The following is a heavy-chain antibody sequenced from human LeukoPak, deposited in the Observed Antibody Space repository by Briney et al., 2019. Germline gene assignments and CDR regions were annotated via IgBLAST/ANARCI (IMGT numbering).Heavy chain of an antibody. V-gene: IGHV1-69*13. Sequence: SVKVSCKTSGGTFSSYAISWVRQAPGQGLEWMGGIIPIFGTANYAQKFQGRVTITADESTSTAYMELSSLRSEDTAVYYCARDRLFGRDGYNYNYYYGMDVWGQGTTVTVSS. CDR2: IIPIFGTA. J-gene: IGHJ6*02. D-gene: IGHD5-24*01. CDR3: ARDRLFGRDGYNYNYYYGMDV. CDR1: GGTFSSYA.